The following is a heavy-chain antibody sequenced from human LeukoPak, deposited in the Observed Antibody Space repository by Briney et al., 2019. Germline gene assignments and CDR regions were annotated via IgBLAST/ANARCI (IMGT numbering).Heavy chain of an antibody. V-gene: IGHV4-61*02. Sequence: SETLSLTCTVSGGSISSGSYYWSWIRQPAGKRLEWIGRIYTSGSTNYNPSLKSRVTISVDTSKNQFSLKLSSVTAADTAVYYCARDGYYDSSGYSWGQGTLVTVSS. D-gene: IGHD3-22*01. CDR1: GGSISSGSYY. J-gene: IGHJ4*02. CDR3: ARDGYYDSSGYS. CDR2: IYTSGST.